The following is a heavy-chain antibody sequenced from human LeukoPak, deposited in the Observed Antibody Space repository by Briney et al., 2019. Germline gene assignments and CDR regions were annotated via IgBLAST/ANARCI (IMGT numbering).Heavy chain of an antibody. CDR1: GFTFSDYY. V-gene: IGHV3-11*01. Sequence: GGSLRLSCAASGFTFSDYYMSWVRQAPGKGLEWVSFLSGSGEIIYYADSVKGRFTISRDNAKNSLYLQMNSLRAEDTAVYHCARAGQNDWFDPWGQGTLVTVSS. CDR2: LSGSGEII. J-gene: IGHJ5*02. CDR3: ARAGQNDWFDP.